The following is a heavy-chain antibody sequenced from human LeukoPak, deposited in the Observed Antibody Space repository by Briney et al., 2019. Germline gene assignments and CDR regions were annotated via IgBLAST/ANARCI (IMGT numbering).Heavy chain of an antibody. D-gene: IGHD2-2*01. V-gene: IGHV3-43*02. CDR3: AKSQGYCSSTSCRPYSTSWPFNY. Sequence: GGSLRLSCAASGFTFAASAMHWVRQAPGKGLEWVSLISGDGGSTYYAEPVKGRFSIYRDNSKHSLYLQMNSLRIEDTALYYCAKSQGYCSSTSCRPYSTSWPFNYWGQGTLVTVAS. CDR1: GFTFAASA. J-gene: IGHJ4*02. CDR2: ISGDGGST.